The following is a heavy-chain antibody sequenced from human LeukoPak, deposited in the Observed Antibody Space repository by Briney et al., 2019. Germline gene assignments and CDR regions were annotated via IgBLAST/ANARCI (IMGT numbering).Heavy chain of an antibody. Sequence: GGSLRPSCVASGFTFSNYEMNWVRQAPGKGLEWVSHIDRSNNIYYADSVNGRFTISRDNAENSLYLQMNSLRAEDTAVYYCARSLSGWFYGLSGVLGKGTKVGDSS. J-gene: IGHJ6*04. CDR3: ARSLSGWFYGLSGV. D-gene: IGHD6-19*01. CDR2: IDRSNNI. CDR1: GFTFSNYE. V-gene: IGHV3-48*03.